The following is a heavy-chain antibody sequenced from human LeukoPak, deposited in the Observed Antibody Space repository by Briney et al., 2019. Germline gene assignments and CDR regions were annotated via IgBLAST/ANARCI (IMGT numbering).Heavy chain of an antibody. Sequence: GGSLRLSCAASGFTFSSYSMNWVRQAPGKGLEWVSSISSSSSYIYYADSVKGRFTISRDNSKNTLYLQMNSLRAEDTAVYYCAKVRLGYCSGGSCSRGGTSMDVWGRGTTVTISS. CDR1: GFTFSSYS. CDR3: AKVRLGYCSGGSCSRGGTSMDV. D-gene: IGHD2-15*01. V-gene: IGHV3-21*01. J-gene: IGHJ6*03. CDR2: ISSSSSYI.